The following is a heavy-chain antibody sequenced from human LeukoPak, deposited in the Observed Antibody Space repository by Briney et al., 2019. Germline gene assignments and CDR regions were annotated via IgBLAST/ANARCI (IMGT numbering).Heavy chain of an antibody. Sequence: ASVKVSCKVSGYTLTELSMHWGRQAPGGGREWGGGFDPEDGETIYAQKFQGRVTMTEATSTDTAYMELSRLRSEDTAVYYCATVPRDYSEYGMDVWGQGTTVTVSS. J-gene: IGHJ6*02. D-gene: IGHD4-11*01. V-gene: IGHV1-24*01. CDR2: FDPEDGET. CDR1: GYTLTELS. CDR3: ATVPRDYSEYGMDV.